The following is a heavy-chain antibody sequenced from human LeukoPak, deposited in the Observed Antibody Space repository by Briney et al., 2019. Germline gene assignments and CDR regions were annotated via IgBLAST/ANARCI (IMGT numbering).Heavy chain of an antibody. J-gene: IGHJ4*02. CDR3: ARYVIGGIAPDY. CDR1: GFIFSTYA. Sequence: PGGSLRLSCAASGFIFSTYAMTWVRQAPGKGLEWVSAISGSSSSTYYADSVKGRFAISRDNSKNTLNLQMDSLRAEDTAVYYCARYVIGGIAPDYWGQGTPVTVSS. CDR2: ISGSSSST. D-gene: IGHD2/OR15-2a*01. V-gene: IGHV3-23*01.